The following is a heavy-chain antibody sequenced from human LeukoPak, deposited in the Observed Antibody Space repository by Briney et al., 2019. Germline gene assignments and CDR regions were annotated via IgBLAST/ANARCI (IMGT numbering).Heavy chain of an antibody. CDR1: GFNFSSYA. V-gene: IGHV3-23*01. CDR2: ISGSGGST. J-gene: IGHJ4*02. Sequence: GGSLRLSCAASGFNFSSYAMSWVRQAPGKGVEWVSAISGSGGSTYYADSVKGRFTISRDNSKNTLYLQMNSLRAEDTAVYYCAKEGCSGGSCGVNWGQGTLVTVSS. D-gene: IGHD2-15*01. CDR3: AKEGCSGGSCGVN.